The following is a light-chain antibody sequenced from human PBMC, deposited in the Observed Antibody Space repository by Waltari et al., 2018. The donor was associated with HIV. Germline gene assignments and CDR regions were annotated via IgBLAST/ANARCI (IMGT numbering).Light chain of an antibody. J-gene: IGLJ2*01. CDR2: EVS. CDR1: RRDVGGSNY. CDR3: SSYTSSSTLV. Sequence: QSALTQPASVSGSPGQSITLSCTGTRRDVGGSNYVSWYQQYPGKAPKLMIYEVSNRPSGVSNRFSGSKSGNTASLTISGLQAEDEADYYCSSYTSSSTLVFGGGSKLTVL. V-gene: IGLV2-14*01.